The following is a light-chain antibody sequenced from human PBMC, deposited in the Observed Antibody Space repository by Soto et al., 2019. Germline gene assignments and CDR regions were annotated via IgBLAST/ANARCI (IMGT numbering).Light chain of an antibody. CDR3: QQDYNLPPT. CDR2: GAS. J-gene: IGKJ1*01. CDR1: QSVSSSY. V-gene: IGKV3D-7*01. Sequence: LAPGERVTLSCRASQSVSSSYLTWYQQKPGQAPRLLIYGASTRATSIPARFSGSGSGTDFTLTISSLQPEDFAVYYCQQDYNLPPTFGQGTKVDI.